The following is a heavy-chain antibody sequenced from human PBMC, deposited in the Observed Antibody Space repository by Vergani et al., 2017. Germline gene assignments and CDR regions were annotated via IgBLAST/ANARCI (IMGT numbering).Heavy chain of an antibody. CDR1: GGTFCSYA. Sequence: QVQLVQSGAGVKKPGSSVKVSCKASGGTFCSYAISWVRQAPGQGLEWMGVTIPIFGTANYAQKFQGRVTITADESTSTAYMRMSSLRSEDTAVYYCAREGGRWRGAFDIWGQGTMVTVSS. CDR3: AREGGRWRGAFDI. CDR2: TIPIFGTA. D-gene: IGHD4-23*01. V-gene: IGHV1-69*12. J-gene: IGHJ3*02.